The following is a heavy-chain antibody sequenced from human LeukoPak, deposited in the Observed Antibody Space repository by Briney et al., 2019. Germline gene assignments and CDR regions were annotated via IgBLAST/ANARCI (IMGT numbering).Heavy chain of an antibody. CDR3: AKGIALYDFRSGFQVGPLDY. CDR2: ISGSGGST. J-gene: IGHJ4*02. CDR1: GFTFSSYA. Sequence: GGSLRLSCAASGFTFSSYAMSWVRQAPGKGLEWVSAISGSGGSTYYADSVKGRFTISRDNSKNTLYLQMNSLRAEDTAVYYCAKGIALYDFRSGFQVGPLDYWGQGTLVTVSS. V-gene: IGHV3-23*01. D-gene: IGHD3-3*01.